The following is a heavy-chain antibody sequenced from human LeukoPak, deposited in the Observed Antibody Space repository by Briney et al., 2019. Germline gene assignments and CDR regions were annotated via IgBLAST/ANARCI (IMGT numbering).Heavy chain of an antibody. Sequence: GGSLTLSCAASGFTFSDYAMHWVRQAPGKGLEWLAFIHYDGSKEFYADSVKGRFSISRDNSKNTLYLQMNSLRTEDTAVYYCAKGSRGVTPFGYGGQETLVTVSS. CDR3: AKGSRGVTPFGY. CDR2: IHYDGSKE. V-gene: IGHV3-30*02. CDR1: GFTFSDYA. D-gene: IGHD2-21*02. J-gene: IGHJ4*02.